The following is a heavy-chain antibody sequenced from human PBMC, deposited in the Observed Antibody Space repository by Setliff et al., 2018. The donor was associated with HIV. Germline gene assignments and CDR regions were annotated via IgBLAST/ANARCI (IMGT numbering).Heavy chain of an antibody. CDR1: GFTFSSYA. Sequence: PGGSLRLSCAASGFTFSSYAMSWVRQAPGKGLEWVSAISGSGGSTFYADSVKGRFSISRDNSKDTLYLQMNSLRAEDTAVYYCAKVVAGLDYWGPGTLVTVSS. J-gene: IGHJ4*02. V-gene: IGHV3-23*01. CDR3: AKVVAGLDY. D-gene: IGHD6-19*01. CDR2: ISGSGGST.